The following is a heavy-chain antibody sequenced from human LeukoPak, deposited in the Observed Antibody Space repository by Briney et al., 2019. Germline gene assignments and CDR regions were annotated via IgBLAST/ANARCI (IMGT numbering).Heavy chain of an antibody. D-gene: IGHD6-19*01. Sequence: GGSLRLSCAASGFTFSSYEMNWVRQAPGKGLEWVSYISSSGSTIYYADSVKGRFTISRDNAKNSLYLQMNGLRAEDTAVYYCARSKARYIAVAVNFDYWGQGTLVTVSS. CDR2: ISSSGSTI. CDR1: GFTFSSYE. CDR3: ARSKARYIAVAVNFDY. J-gene: IGHJ4*02. V-gene: IGHV3-48*03.